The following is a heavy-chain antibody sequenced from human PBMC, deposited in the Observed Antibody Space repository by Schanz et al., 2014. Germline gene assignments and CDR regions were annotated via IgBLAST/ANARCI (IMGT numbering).Heavy chain of an antibody. CDR2: ITGASDHI. CDR1: GFNSDDYA. D-gene: IGHD3-10*01. V-gene: IGHV3-9*02. J-gene: IGHJ3*02. CDR3: AKGRFGELSAFDI. Sequence: EVQVVESGGGLVQPGGSLRLSCTASGFNSDDYAMHWVRQAPGKGLEWVSGITGASDHIDYAESVKGRFTISRDNSKNTLYLQMDSLRAEDTAVYYCAKGRFGELSAFDIWGQGNPGHRLL.